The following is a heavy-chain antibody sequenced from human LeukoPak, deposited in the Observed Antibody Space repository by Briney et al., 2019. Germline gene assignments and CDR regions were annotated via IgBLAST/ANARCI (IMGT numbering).Heavy chain of an antibody. CDR1: GFTFSSYV. J-gene: IGHJ4*02. CDR3: ARESRSDYYGAGKVVYY. CDR2: IWYDGSNK. D-gene: IGHD3-10*01. Sequence: GGSLRLSCSASGFTFSSYVMHWVRQAPGKGLVWVAVIWYDGSNKYYAASVKGRFTISRDNSKNTLYMQMKSLRVDETAVYYCARESRSDYYGAGKVVYYWGQGTPVTVSS. V-gene: IGHV3-33*01.